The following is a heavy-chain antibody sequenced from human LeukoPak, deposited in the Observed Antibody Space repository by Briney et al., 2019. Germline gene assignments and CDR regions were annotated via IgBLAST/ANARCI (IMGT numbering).Heavy chain of an antibody. D-gene: IGHD2-15*01. CDR3: ARQGSVVAANFDY. CDR1: GFTFSSYA. V-gene: IGHV3-30-3*01. J-gene: IGHJ4*02. Sequence: GGSLRLSCAASGFTFSSYALHWVRQAPGKGLEWVAVISYDGSNKYYGDSVKGRFTISRDSSKNTLYLQMNSLRAEDTAVYYCARQGSVVAANFDYWGQGTLVTVSS. CDR2: ISYDGSNK.